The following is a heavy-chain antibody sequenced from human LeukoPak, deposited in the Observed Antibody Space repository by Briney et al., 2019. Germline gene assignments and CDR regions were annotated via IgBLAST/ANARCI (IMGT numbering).Heavy chain of an antibody. CDR2: ISGSGGST. CDR1: GFTLSSYA. D-gene: IGHD1-26*01. J-gene: IGHJ4*02. V-gene: IGHV3-23*01. CDR3: ANPELSGSYYLLDY. Sequence: PGGSLRLSCAASGFTLSSYAMSWVRQAPGKGLEWVSAISGSGGSTYYADSVKGRFTISRDNSKNTLYLQMNSLRAEDTAVYYCANPELSGSYYLLDYWGQGTLVTVSS.